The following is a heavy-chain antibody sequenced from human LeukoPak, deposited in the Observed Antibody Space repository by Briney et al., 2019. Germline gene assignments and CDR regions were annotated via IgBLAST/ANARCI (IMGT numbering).Heavy chain of an antibody. J-gene: IGHJ4*02. CDR3: AKPYYYSSGSFN. Sequence: GGSLRLSCATSGFTFSSYWMSWVRQAPGKGLEWVANIKQDGSEKYYVDSVKGRFTISRDNAKNSLYLQMNSLRAEDTAMYYCAKPYYYSSGSFNWGQGTLVTVSS. D-gene: IGHD3-10*01. CDR2: IKQDGSEK. V-gene: IGHV3-7*01. CDR1: GFTFSSYW.